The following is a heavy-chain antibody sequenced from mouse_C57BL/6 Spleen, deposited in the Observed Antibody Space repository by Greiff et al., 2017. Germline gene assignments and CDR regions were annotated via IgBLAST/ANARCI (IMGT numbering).Heavy chain of an antibody. CDR1: GYSITSGYD. D-gene: IGHD3-2*02. CDR3: AREGLRGAMDY. Sequence: EVQLQQSGPGMVKPSQSLSLTCTVTGYSITSGYDWHWIRHFPGNKLEWIVYISYSGSTNYNPSLKIRISITHDTSKNHFFLKLNSVTTEDTATYYCAREGLRGAMDYWGQGTSVTVSS. J-gene: IGHJ4*01. V-gene: IGHV3-1*01. CDR2: ISYSGST.